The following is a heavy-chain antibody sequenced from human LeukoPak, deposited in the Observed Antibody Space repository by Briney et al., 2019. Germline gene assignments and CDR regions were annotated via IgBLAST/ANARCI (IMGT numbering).Heavy chain of an antibody. J-gene: IGHJ5*02. D-gene: IGHD3-10*01. CDR3: ARGVLLWFGESENWFDP. CDR2: IKPNSGGT. V-gene: IGHV1-2*02. Sequence: GASVKVSCKASGYTFTGYYMHCVRQAPGQGLEWMGWIKPNSGGTNYAQKFQGRVTMTRDTSISTAYMELSRLRSDDTAVYYCARGVLLWFGESENWFDPWGQGTLVTVSS. CDR1: GYTFTGYY.